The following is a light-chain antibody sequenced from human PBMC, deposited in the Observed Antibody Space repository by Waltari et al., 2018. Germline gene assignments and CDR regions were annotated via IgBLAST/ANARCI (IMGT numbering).Light chain of an antibody. J-gene: IGLJ3*02. CDR1: SSIIGSDT. CDR2: STN. CDR3: AAWDGSQFARV. V-gene: IGLV1-44*01. Sequence: QSVLTQQPSASGTPGQRVIIPCSGSSSIIGSDTVTWYQQLPGTAPRLLIYSTNQRPSGVPDRFSGSKSGTSAFLAISGLQSEDESDYYCAAWDGSQFARVFGGGTKLSVL.